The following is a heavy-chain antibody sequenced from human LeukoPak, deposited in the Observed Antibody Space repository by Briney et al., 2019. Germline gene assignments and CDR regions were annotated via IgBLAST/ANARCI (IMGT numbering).Heavy chain of an antibody. CDR3: AKDRLVVVPAALDY. Sequence: GGSLRLSCAASGFTFSSYAMSWVRQAPGKGLEWVSAISGSGGSTYYADSVRGRFTISRDNSKNTLYLQMNSLRAEDTAVYYCAKDRLVVVPAALDYWGQGTLVTVSS. CDR1: GFTFSSYA. V-gene: IGHV3-23*01. CDR2: ISGSGGST. J-gene: IGHJ4*02. D-gene: IGHD2-2*01.